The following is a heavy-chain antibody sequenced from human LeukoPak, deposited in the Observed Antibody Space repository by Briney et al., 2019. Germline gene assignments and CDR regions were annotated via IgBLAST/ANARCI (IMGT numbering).Heavy chain of an antibody. CDR2: INNEGNDT. CDR1: GFTFSKYW. Sequence: GGSLKLSCAASGFTFSKYWMHWVRQVPRKGLIWVSRINNEGNDTNYADSVKGRFTISRDNAKNTLYLQMNSLRADDTAVYYCARGIYGNFDYWGQGSLVTASS. CDR3: ARGIYGNFDY. D-gene: IGHD3-10*01. J-gene: IGHJ4*02. V-gene: IGHV3-74*01.